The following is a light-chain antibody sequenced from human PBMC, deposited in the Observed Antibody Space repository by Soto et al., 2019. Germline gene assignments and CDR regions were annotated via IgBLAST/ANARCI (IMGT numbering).Light chain of an antibody. CDR1: SSDVGGYNF. J-gene: IGLJ1*01. CDR2: EVS. Sequence: QSVLTQPPSASGSPGQSVTISCTGTSSDVGGYNFVSWFQQPPGKAPKLIIYEVSERPSGVPDRFSGSKSGNTASLTVSGLQAEDEAEYYCSSYACISRGYVFGTGTKLTVL. V-gene: IGLV2-8*01. CDR3: SSYACISRGYV.